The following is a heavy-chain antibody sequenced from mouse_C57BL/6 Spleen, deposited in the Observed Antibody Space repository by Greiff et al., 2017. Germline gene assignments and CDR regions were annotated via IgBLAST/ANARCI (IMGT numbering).Heavy chain of an antibody. CDR1: GYTFTDYE. J-gene: IGHJ3*01. V-gene: IGHV1-15*01. CDR2: IDPETGGP. Sequence: QVHVKQSGAELVRPGASVTLSCKASGYTFTDYEMHWVKQTPVHGLEWIGAIDPETGGPAYNQKFKGKAILTADKSSSTAYMELRSLTSEDSAVYDCTRGGYVGAYWGQGTLVTVSA. D-gene: IGHD2-2*01. CDR3: TRGGYVGAY.